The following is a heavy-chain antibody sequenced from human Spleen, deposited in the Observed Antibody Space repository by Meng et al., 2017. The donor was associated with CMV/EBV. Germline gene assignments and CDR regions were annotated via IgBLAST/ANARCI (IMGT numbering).Heavy chain of an antibody. CDR1: GYTFTGYY. Sequence: QGQVVKSGAEVKKPGTSMKVSCKASGYTFTGYYMHWVRQAPGQGLEWMGWINPNSGGTNYAQKFQGRVTMTRDTSISTAYMELSRLRSDDTAVYYCARECCSGSSHFDYWGQGTLVTVSS. V-gene: IGHV1-2*02. CDR2: INPNSGGT. D-gene: IGHD1-26*01. CDR3: ARECCSGSSHFDY. J-gene: IGHJ4*02.